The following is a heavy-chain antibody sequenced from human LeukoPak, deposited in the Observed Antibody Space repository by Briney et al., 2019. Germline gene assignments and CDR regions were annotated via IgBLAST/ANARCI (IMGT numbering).Heavy chain of an antibody. V-gene: IGHV1-2*06. Sequence: ASVKVSCKASGYTFTGYYMHWMRQAPGQGLDWMGRINPNSGGTNYAQKFQGRVTMTRDTSISTAYMELSRLRSDDTAVYYCARGGVNYYDSTPQILFDYWGQGTLVTVSS. CDR3: ARGGVNYYDSTPQILFDY. D-gene: IGHD3-22*01. CDR2: INPNSGGT. J-gene: IGHJ4*02. CDR1: GYTFTGYY.